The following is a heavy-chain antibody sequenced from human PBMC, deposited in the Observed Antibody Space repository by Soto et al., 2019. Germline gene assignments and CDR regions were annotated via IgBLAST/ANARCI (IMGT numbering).Heavy chain of an antibody. CDR1: GGSFSRFY. CDR3: ARRYGDCFDY. V-gene: IGHV4-34*01. J-gene: IGHJ4*02. CDR2: INHRGSS. D-gene: IGHD4-17*01. Sequence: SETLSLTCAVSGGSFSRFYWTWIRQPPGMGLEWIGEINHRGSSSYNPSLKGRGSISIDTSKNQFSLKLSSVTAADTAVYYCARRYGDCFDYWGQGTLVTVSS.